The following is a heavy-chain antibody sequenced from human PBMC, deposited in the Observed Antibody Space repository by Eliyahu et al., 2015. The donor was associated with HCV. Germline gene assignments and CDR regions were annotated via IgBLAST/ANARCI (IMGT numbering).Heavy chain of an antibody. CDR3: ARGTKYGEFHH. V-gene: IGHV3-7*03. CDR1: GFRFYTYW. D-gene: IGHD1-1*01. CDR2: IKEDGSEN. J-gene: IGHJ5*02. Sequence: DVQLMESGGGLVPPGGSLGLXCAAXGFRFYTYWMSWVRQAQGKGLERMASIKEDGSENYHVESVRGRFTISRDNTKNLLYLEMNNLRADDTAVYFCARGTKYGEFHHWGQGALVTVTS.